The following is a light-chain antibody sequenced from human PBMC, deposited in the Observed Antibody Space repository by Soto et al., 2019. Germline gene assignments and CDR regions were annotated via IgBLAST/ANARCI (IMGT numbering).Light chain of an antibody. V-gene: IGKV4-1*01. CDR1: QSVLYSSNNKNY. Sequence: DIVMTQSPDSLAVSLGERATINCKSSQSVLYSSNNKNYLAWYQQKPGQPPKLLIYWASARESGVPDRFSGSGSGTDFTLTISRLQAEDVAVYYCQQYYRTPVTFGGGTKVDIK. CDR3: QQYYRTPVT. CDR2: WAS. J-gene: IGKJ4*01.